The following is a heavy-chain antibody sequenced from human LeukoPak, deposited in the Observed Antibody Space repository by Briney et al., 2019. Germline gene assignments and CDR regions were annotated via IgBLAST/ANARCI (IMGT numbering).Heavy chain of an antibody. D-gene: IGHD3-3*01. CDR1: GYTFTGYY. CDR3: ARDRRTIFGVVMGDNWFDP. J-gene: IGHJ5*02. Sequence: GASVKVSCKASGYTFTGYYMHWVRQAPGQGLEWMGWINPNSGGTNYAQKFQGRVTMTRDTSISTAYMELSRLRSDDTAVYYCARDRRTIFGVVMGDNWFDPWGQGTLVTVSS. V-gene: IGHV1-2*02. CDR2: INPNSGGT.